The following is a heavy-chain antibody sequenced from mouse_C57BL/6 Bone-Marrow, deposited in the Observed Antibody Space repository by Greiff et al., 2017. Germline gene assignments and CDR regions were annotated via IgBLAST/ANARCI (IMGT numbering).Heavy chain of an antibody. CDR1: GFTFSSYA. CDR2: ISSGGDYI. CDR3: TRVLLFITTVVADY. J-gene: IGHJ2*01. Sequence: EVKLVESGEGLVKPGGSLKLSCAASGFTFSSYAMSWVRQTPEKRLEWVAYISSGGDYIYYADTVKGRFTISRDNARNTLYLQMSSLKSEDTAMYYCTRVLLFITTVVADYWGQGTTLTVSS. D-gene: IGHD1-1*01. V-gene: IGHV5-9-1*02.